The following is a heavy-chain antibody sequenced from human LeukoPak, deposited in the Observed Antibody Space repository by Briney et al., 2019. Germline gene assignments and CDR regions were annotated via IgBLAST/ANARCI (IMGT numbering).Heavy chain of an antibody. CDR1: GFTFSSYA. J-gene: IGHJ4*02. V-gene: IGHV3-23*01. CDR3: AKDFLVGWYHPFDY. Sequence: GGSLRLSCAASGFTFSSYAMSWVRQAPGKGLEWVSAISGSGGSTYYADSVKGRFTISRDNSKNTPYLQMNSLRAEDTAVYYCAKDFLVGWYHPFDYWGQGTLVTVSS. CDR2: ISGSGGST. D-gene: IGHD6-19*01.